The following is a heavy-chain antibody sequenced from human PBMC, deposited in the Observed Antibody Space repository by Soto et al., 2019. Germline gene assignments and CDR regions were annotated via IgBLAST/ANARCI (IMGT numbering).Heavy chain of an antibody. CDR2: IYYNGDT. V-gene: IGHV4-31*03. CDR1: GGSIGSGGYY. D-gene: IGHD3-22*01. CDR3: RVVTLLRSFDI. Sequence: VQLQESGPGLVKASQTLSLTCTVSGGSIGSGGYYWSWIRQHPGKGLEWIGHIYYNGDTHYNPSLKSRLSISLDTSTNHFSLNLSSVTAADSAVYFCRVVTLLRSFDIWGPGTMVTVSS. J-gene: IGHJ3*02.